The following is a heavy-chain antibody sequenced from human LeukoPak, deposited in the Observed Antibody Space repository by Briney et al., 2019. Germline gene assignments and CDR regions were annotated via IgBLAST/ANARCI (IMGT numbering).Heavy chain of an antibody. CDR2: ISVSGNT. D-gene: IGHD2-21*01. CDR1: GFTVSSNS. V-gene: IGHV3-53*01. Sequence: GGSLRLSCTVSGFTVSSNSMSWVRQAPGKGLEWVSAISVSGNTYHADSVKGRFTISRDSSKNTLYLQMNRLRAEDAAVYYCAKAPVTTCSGAYCYPFDYWGQGTLVTVSS. CDR3: AKAPVTTCSGAYCYPFDY. J-gene: IGHJ4*02.